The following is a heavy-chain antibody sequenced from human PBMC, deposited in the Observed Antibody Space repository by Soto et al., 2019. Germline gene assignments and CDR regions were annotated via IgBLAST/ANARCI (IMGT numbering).Heavy chain of an antibody. J-gene: IGHJ6*02. CDR2: IYYSGST. CDR1: GGSISSGGYY. CDR3: ARGSGFLEWLLYRYYYGMDV. V-gene: IGHV4-31*03. D-gene: IGHD3-3*01. Sequence: QVQLQESGPGLVKPSQTLSLTCTVSGGSISSGGYYWSWIRQHPGKGLEWIGYIYYSGSTYYNPSLKSRVTRSVDNSKNQFSLKLSSVTAPDTAVYYCARGSGFLEWLLYRYYYGMDVWGQGTTVTVSS.